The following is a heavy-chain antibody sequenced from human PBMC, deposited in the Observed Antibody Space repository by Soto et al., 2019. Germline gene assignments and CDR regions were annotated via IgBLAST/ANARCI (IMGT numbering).Heavy chain of an antibody. D-gene: IGHD3-10*01. J-gene: IGHJ3*02. CDR2: ISSSSSTI. CDR1: GFTFSSYS. V-gene: IGHV3-48*01. Sequence: PGGSLRLSCAASGFTFSSYSMNWVRQAPGKGLEWVSYISSSSSTIYYADSVKGRFTISRDNAKNSLYLQMNSLRAEDTAVYYCAVITMVRDDAFDIWGQGTMVTVSS. CDR3: AVITMVRDDAFDI.